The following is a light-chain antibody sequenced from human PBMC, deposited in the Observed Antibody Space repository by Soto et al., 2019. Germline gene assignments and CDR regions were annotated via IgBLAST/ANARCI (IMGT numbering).Light chain of an antibody. Sequence: EIVLTQSPASLSLSPGERATLSCRASQSVNSYLAWYQQKPGQAPRLLIYDASNRAPGIPARFSGSGSGTDFTLTTASLEPEDFAVYYCQQRSNWPPWTFGQGTKVEIK. CDR1: QSVNSY. V-gene: IGKV3-11*01. J-gene: IGKJ1*01. CDR3: QQRSNWPPWT. CDR2: DAS.